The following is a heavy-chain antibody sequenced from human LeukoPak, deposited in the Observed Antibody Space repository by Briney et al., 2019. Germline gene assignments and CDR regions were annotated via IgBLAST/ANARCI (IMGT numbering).Heavy chain of an antibody. D-gene: IGHD2-15*01. CDR2: IYYSGST. V-gene: IGHV4-39*07. CDR3: ARGRSRYCNGGSCYSDY. Sequence: SETLSLTCTVSGGSISSSSYYWGWIRQPPGKGLEWIGSIYYSGSTNYNPSLKSRVTISVDTSKNQFSLKLSSVTAADTAVYYCARGRSRYCNGGSCYSDYWGQGTLVTVSS. J-gene: IGHJ4*02. CDR1: GGSISSSSYY.